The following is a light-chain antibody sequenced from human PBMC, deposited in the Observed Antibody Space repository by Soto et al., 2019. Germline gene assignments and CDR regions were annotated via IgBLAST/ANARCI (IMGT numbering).Light chain of an antibody. CDR3: QRRDWPLA. V-gene: IGKV3-11*01. Sequence: EIVLTQSPATLSLSPGERATLSCRASQSISSHLTWYQQKPGQAPRLLIYDASNRATDIPARFSGSGSGTDFTLTIRSLEPEDFAVYYCQRRDWPLAFGGGTKVEIK. J-gene: IGKJ4*01. CDR1: QSISSH. CDR2: DAS.